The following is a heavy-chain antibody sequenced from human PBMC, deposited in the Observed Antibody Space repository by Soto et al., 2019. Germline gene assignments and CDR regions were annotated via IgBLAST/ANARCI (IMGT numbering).Heavy chain of an antibody. CDR1: GGTFSSYA. V-gene: IGHV1-69*13. CDR2: IIPIFGTA. CDR3: ATVTLHQSVMDV. Sequence: GASVKVSCKASGGTFSSYAISWVRQAPGQGLEWMGGIIPIFGTANYAQKFQGRVTITADESTSTAYMELSSLRSEDTAVYYCATVTLHQSVMDVWGQGTTVTVSS. D-gene: IGHD4-17*01. J-gene: IGHJ6*02.